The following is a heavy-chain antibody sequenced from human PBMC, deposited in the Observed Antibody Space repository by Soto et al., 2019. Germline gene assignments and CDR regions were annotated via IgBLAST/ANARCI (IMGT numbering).Heavy chain of an antibody. CDR1: GFTFSGYW. J-gene: IGHJ4*02. CDR2: IKQDGGEK. CDR3: ARDRWWLVH. Sequence: EVQLVESGGGLVQPGGSLRLSCAASGFTFSGYWMNCVRQAPGKGLEWVANIKQDGGEKYYVDSVKGRFTISRDNAKNSLYLQMNSLRAEDTAVYYCARDRWWLVHWGQGTLVTVSS. V-gene: IGHV3-7*01. D-gene: IGHD6-19*01.